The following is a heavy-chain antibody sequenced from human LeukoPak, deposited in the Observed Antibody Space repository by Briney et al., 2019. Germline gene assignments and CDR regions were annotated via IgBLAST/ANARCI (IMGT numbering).Heavy chain of an antibody. V-gene: IGHV1-46*01. CDR1: GSTFTAYY. J-gene: IGHJ4*02. CDR2: INPSAGST. Sequence: GASGKLSCNASGSTFTAYYMHWVRHAPGHGLELMGIINPSAGSTTYAQKFQGRVAMTRDTSTSTVYMELSSLRSEDTAVYYCARDRRYNDYDYCFDSWGQGTLVTVSS. D-gene: IGHD5-12*01. CDR3: ARDRRYNDYDYCFDS.